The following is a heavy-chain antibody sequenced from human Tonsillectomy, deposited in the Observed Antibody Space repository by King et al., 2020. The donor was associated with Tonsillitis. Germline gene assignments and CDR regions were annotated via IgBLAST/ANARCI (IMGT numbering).Heavy chain of an antibody. CDR3: ARGGYSSSSWFDP. V-gene: IGHV1-2*02. CDR2: INPNRGGT. CDR1: GYTFTGYY. D-gene: IGHD6-13*01. J-gene: IGHJ5*02. Sequence: QLVQSGAEVKKPGASVKVSCKASGYTFTGYYMHWVRQAPGQGLEWMGWINPNRGGTNYAQKFQGRGTMTRDTSISTAYMELSRLRSDDTAVYYWARGGYSSSSWFDPWGQGTLVTVSS.